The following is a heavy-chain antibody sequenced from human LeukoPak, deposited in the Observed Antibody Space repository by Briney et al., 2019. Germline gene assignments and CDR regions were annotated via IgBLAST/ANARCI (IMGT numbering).Heavy chain of an antibody. CDR2: ISGSGGST. CDR1: GITFSSYA. J-gene: IGHJ4*02. CDR3: AKGVESFVVVVAASDY. D-gene: IGHD2-15*01. V-gene: IGHV3-23*01. Sequence: GGSLRLSCAASGITFSSYAMSWVRQAPGKGLEWVSAISGSGGSTYYADSVKGRFTISRDNSKNTLYLQMNSLRAEDTAVYYCAKGVESFVVVVAASDYWGQGTLVTVSS.